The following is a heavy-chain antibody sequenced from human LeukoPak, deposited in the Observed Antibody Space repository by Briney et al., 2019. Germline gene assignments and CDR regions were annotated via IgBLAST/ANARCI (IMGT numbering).Heavy chain of an antibody. D-gene: IGHD2-21*02. CDR1: GFTFSSYA. V-gene: IGHV3-23*01. J-gene: IGHJ4*02. CDR3: AKVMVTAIHPADY. Sequence: GSLRLSCAAPGFTFSSYAMSWVRRAPGEGLEWVSAISGSGGSTYYADSVKGRFTISRDNSKNTLYLQMNSLRAEDTAVYYCAKVMVTAIHPADYWGQGTLVTVSS. CDR2: ISGSGGST.